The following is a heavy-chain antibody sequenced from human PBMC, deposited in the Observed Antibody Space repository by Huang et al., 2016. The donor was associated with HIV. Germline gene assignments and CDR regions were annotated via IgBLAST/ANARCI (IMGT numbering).Heavy chain of an antibody. CDR2: SSASSGDT. CDR1: GYTFTSYG. D-gene: IGHD3-22*01. J-gene: IGHJ3*02. V-gene: IGHV1-18*01. CDR3: ARDPKYHRIGYYRQRRGIDI. Sequence: QIQLMQSGPELKQPGASVKVSCKASGYTFTSYGITWVRQAPGQGPEWMGGSSASSGDTKDAQKVQGRVTLTTDTSTNIAYMELRSLRSDDTDKYYWARDPKYHRIGYYRQRRGIDIWGQGTMVIVSS.